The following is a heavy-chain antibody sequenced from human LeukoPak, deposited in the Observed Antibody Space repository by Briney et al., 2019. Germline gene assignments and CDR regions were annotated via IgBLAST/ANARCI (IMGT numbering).Heavy chain of an antibody. D-gene: IGHD3-22*01. CDR2: ISYDGSNK. CDR3: ARDKTANTMIVVVKTPYGMDV. V-gene: IGHV3-30-3*01. J-gene: IGHJ6*02. Sequence: PGRSLRLSCAASGFTFSSYAMHWVRQAPGKGLESVAVISYDGSNKYYADSVKGRFTISRDNSKNTLYLQMNSLRAEDTAVYYCARDKTANTMIVVVKTPYGMDVWGQGTTVTVSS. CDR1: GFTFSSYA.